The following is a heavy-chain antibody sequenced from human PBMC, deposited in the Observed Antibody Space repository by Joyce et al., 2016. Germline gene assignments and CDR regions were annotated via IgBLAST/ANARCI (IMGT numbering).Heavy chain of an antibody. Sequence: EVQLVESGGGLVQPGGSLRLSCAAAGFSFNTYSINWVRQGPGKGLEWLSYSSVSSGTIYYADCVKGRFTISRDNAKNAVYLQMNSLRDEDTAVYYCARVGRTGYTCDYWGQGTLVTVSS. V-gene: IGHV3-48*02. D-gene: IGHD5-24*01. CDR1: GFSFNTYS. J-gene: IGHJ4*02. CDR3: ARVGRTGYTCDY. CDR2: SSVSSGTI.